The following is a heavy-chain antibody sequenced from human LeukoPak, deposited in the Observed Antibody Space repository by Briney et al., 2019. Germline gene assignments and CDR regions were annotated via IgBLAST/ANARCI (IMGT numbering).Heavy chain of an antibody. D-gene: IGHD2-21*01. J-gene: IGHJ4*02. CDR2: IKQDGSQT. Sequence: GGSLRLSCEASGFTFSAYWMSWVRQAPGKGLEWVANIKQDGSQTYHADSVKGRFTISRDNAENSLYLQMNSLRAEDTAVYYCAKAPVTTCRGAYCYPFDYWGQGTLVTVSS. V-gene: IGHV3-7*01. CDR1: GFTFSAYW. CDR3: AKAPVTTCRGAYCYPFDY.